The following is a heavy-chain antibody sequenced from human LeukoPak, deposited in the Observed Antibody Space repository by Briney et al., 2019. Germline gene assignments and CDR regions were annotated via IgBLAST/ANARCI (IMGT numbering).Heavy chain of an antibody. D-gene: IGHD1-1*01. Sequence: PGGSLRLSCAASRFTFSTYGMNWVRQAPGKGLEWVAVIWFDGSNEYYAESVRGRFTISRDNSKNTLYLQMNSLRGEDTAVYYCARFWKEYYGMDVWGQGTTVTVSS. CDR1: RFTFSTYG. CDR2: IWFDGSNE. V-gene: IGHV3-33*01. J-gene: IGHJ6*02. CDR3: ARFWKEYYGMDV.